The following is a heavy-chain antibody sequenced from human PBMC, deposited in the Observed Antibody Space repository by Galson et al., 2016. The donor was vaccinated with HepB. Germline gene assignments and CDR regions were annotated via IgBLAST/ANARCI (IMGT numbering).Heavy chain of an antibody. CDR3: ARITMVRGFDY. CDR2: IYSGGTT. D-gene: IGHD3-10*01. V-gene: IGHV3-53*01. J-gene: IGHJ4*02. Sequence: SLRLSCAASGFTVNWNYMSWVRQAPGKGLEWVSIIYSGGTTYYADSVRGRFTISRDNSKNTLFLQMNSLRAEDTAVYYCARITMVRGFDYWGPGTQVTVFS. CDR1: GFTVNWNY.